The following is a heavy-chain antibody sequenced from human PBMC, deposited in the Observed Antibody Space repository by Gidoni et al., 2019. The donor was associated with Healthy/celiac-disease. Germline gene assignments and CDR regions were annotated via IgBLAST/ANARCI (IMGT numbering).Heavy chain of an antibody. CDR2: INPNSGGT. V-gene: IGHV1-2*02. D-gene: IGHD1-1*01. CDR3: ARDRPVTTYAFDI. CDR1: GYTFTGYY. J-gene: IGHJ3*02. Sequence: QVQLVQSGSVVKKPGASVKVSCKASGYTFTGYYMHWVRQAPGQGLEWMGWINPNSGGTNYAQKFQGRVTMTRDTSISTAYMELSRLRSDDTAVYYCARDRPVTTYAFDIWGQGTMVTVSS.